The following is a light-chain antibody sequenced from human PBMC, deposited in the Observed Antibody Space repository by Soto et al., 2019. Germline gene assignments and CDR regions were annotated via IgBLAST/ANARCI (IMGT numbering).Light chain of an antibody. CDR1: QSSSSW. Sequence: DIQMTQSPSTLSASVVDRVTITCRASQSSSSWVAWYQQKPGTAPKILIYKASTLQSGVPSRFSGSGSGTEFTLAISSLQPDDSATYDCQQYNDKWTFGQGTKVEIK. J-gene: IGKJ1*01. V-gene: IGKV1-5*03. CDR3: QQYNDKWT. CDR2: KAS.